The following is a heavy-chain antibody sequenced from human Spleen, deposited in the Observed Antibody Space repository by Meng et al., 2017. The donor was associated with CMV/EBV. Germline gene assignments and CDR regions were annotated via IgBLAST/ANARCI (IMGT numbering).Heavy chain of an antibody. CDR2: ISWNSRRI. D-gene: IGHD4-23*01. V-gene: IGHV3-9*01. J-gene: IGHJ6*02. CDR1: GFTLHDHA. Sequence: SLKISCAASGFTLHDHAMHWVRQAPGKGLEWASGISWNSRRIGYADSVKGRFTISRDNAKNFLYLQMNSLRAEDTAFYYCAKEVTTVVDFYYSGMDVWGQGTTVTVSS. CDR3: AKEVTTVVDFYYSGMDV.